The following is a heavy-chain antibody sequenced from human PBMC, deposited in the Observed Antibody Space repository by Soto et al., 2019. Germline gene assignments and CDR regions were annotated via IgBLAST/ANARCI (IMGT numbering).Heavy chain of an antibody. V-gene: IGHV1-69*08. CDR1: GAIFNNYT. CDR3: ASGKSQMSHDRMGFYYYMDV. J-gene: IGHJ6*03. Sequence: QLVQPGAEVTKPGSSVKISCTASGAIFNNYTFTWVRRAPGRGFEWMGRVIPLLDASNYPERFQDRLKINADRFTNTVYMGLSGLRSEDSAIYYCASGKSQMSHDRMGFYYYMDVWGKGTTVTVSS. D-gene: IGHD3-9*01. CDR2: VIPLLDAS.